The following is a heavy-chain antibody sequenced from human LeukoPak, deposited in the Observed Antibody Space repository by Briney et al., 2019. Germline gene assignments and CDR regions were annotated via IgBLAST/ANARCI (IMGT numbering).Heavy chain of an antibody. J-gene: IGHJ4*02. CDR3: ARVQATFRGAVYFFDY. CDR2: INPNRGGT. CDR1: GYTFTDYY. V-gene: IGHV1-2*02. D-gene: IGHD3-10*01. Sequence: GASVKVSCKASGYTFTDYYIHWVRQAPGQGLEWMGWINPNRGGTDYAQKFQGRVTVTRDTSISTAYMELSRLRSDDTAIYYCARVQATFRGAVYFFDYWGQGTLVTVSS.